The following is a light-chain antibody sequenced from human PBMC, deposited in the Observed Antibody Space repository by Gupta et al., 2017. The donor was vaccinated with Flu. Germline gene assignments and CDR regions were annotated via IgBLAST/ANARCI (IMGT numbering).Light chain of an antibody. V-gene: IGLV4-60*03. CDR2: LEGSGSY. Sequence: QPVLTQSSSASASLGSSVKLTCTLSSGHSRYIIAWHQQRPGKAPRYLMKLEGSGSYNKGSGIPDRFSGSSSGSDRYLTISNLQSEDEADYYCETWDSNTHLFGGGTKLTVL. J-gene: IGLJ2*01. CDR3: ETWDSNTHL. CDR1: SGHSRYI.